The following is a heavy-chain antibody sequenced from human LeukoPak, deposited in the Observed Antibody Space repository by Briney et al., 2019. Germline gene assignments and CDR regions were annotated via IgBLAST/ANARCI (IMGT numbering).Heavy chain of an antibody. D-gene: IGHD3-10*01. V-gene: IGHV3-48*01. CDR3: ARDSLWFGELWGYYFDY. CDR2: ISSSSSTI. CDR1: GFTFSSYS. J-gene: IGHJ4*02. Sequence: GGSLRLSCAASGFTFSSYSMNWVRQAPGKGLEWVSYISSSSSTIYYADSVKGRFTISRDNAKNSLYLQMNSMRAEDTAVYYCARDSLWFGELWGYYFDYWGQGTLVTVSS.